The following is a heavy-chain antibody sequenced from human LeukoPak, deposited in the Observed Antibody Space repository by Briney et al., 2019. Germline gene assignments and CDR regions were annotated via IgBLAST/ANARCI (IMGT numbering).Heavy chain of an antibody. D-gene: IGHD3-10*01. CDR2: LYHSGST. CDR3: ARHVSLRLWFGELLSWFDP. CDR1: GGSISNSSYY. Sequence: SETLSLTCSVSGGSISNSSYYWGWIRQPPGKGLEWIGSLYHSGSTYYNPSLKNRVTISVDTSKNQFSLKLSSVTAADTAVYYCARHVSLRLWFGELLSWFDPWGQGTLVTVSS. V-gene: IGHV4-39*01. J-gene: IGHJ5*02.